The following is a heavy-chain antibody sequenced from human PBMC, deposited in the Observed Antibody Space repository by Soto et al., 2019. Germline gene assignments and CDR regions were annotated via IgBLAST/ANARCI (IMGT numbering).Heavy chain of an antibody. CDR2: TYSRSKWYN. J-gene: IGHJ5*02. CDR3: AKGDNLGPKTGYAFDP. Sequence: PSLTLSLTCPISGDSVSSNTASWNWVRQSPSRGLEWLGRTYSRSKWYNDYAVSVKSRIIINPDTSKNQFSLQLNSVTPEDTAVYYCAKGDNLGPKTGYAFDPWGQGILVTVSS. CDR1: GDSVSSNTAS. V-gene: IGHV6-1*01. D-gene: IGHD5-12*01.